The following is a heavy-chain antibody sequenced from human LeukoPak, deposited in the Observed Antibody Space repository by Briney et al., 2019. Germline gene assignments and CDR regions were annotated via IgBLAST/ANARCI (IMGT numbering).Heavy chain of an antibody. Sequence: SETLSLTCTVSGGSISSYYWSWIRQPPGKGLEWRGYIYYSGSTNYNPSLKSRGTIPVDTSKNQFSLKLSSVPAADTALYYCARAGPYSSSWSPFDYWGQGTLVTVSS. D-gene: IGHD6-13*01. CDR2: IYYSGST. V-gene: IGHV4-59*01. J-gene: IGHJ4*02. CDR1: GGSISSYY. CDR3: ARAGPYSSSWSPFDY.